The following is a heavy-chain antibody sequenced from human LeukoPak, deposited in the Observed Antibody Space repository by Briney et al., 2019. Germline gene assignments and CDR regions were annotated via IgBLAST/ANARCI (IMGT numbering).Heavy chain of an antibody. D-gene: IGHD6-19*01. Sequence: PTGGSLRLSCAASGFTFSSYAMSWVPQAPGKGLEWVSAISGSGGSTYYADSVKGRFTISRDNSKNTLYLQMNSLRAEDTAVYYCAKGTYSSGWYAVDYWGQGTLVTVSS. CDR3: AKGTYSSGWYAVDY. CDR2: ISGSGGST. V-gene: IGHV3-23*01. J-gene: IGHJ4*02. CDR1: GFTFSSYA.